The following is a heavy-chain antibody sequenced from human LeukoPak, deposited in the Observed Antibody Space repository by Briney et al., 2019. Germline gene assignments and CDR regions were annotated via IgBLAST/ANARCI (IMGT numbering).Heavy chain of an antibody. J-gene: IGHJ4*02. D-gene: IGHD3-10*01. Sequence: SVKVSCRASGGTFSSYAISWVRQAPGQGLEWMGGIIPIFGTANYAQKFQGRVTITADESTSTAYMELSSLRSEDTAVYYCASTYYYGSGSYSFFRYWGQGTLVTVSS. V-gene: IGHV1-69*01. CDR1: GGTFSSYA. CDR3: ASTYYYGSGSYSFFRY. CDR2: IIPIFGTA.